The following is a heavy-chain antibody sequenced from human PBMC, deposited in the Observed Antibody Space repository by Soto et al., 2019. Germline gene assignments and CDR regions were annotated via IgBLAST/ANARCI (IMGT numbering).Heavy chain of an antibody. J-gene: IGHJ6*02. D-gene: IGHD3-10*01. Sequence: ASVKVSCKASGYTFSSYGISWVRQAPGQGLEWLGWISAYSGNTNYAQKLQGRVTMTTDTSTNTAYMELRSLNSDDTAVYYCARESVSGSGSTSYNMDVWGPGTTVTVSS. CDR3: ARESVSGSGSTSYNMDV. CDR1: GYTFSSYG. CDR2: ISAYSGNT. V-gene: IGHV1-18*01.